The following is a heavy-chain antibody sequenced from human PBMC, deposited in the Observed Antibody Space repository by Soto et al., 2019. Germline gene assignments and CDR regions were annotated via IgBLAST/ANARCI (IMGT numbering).Heavy chain of an antibody. V-gene: IGHV3-23*01. Sequence: EVQLLESGGGLVQPGGSLRLSCAASGFTFSSYAMSWVRQAPGKGLEWVSAISGSGGSTYYADSVKGRFTISRDNSKNTLYLQMNSLRAEETAVYYCAKDHGITMVRGVSPWGQGTVVTVSS. CDR1: GFTFSSYA. J-gene: IGHJ5*02. CDR3: AKDHGITMVRGVSP. CDR2: ISGSGGST. D-gene: IGHD3-10*01.